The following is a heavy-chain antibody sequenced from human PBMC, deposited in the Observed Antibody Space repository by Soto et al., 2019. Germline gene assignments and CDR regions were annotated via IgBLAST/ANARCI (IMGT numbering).Heavy chain of an antibody. Sequence: ASVKVSCKASGYTFTSYGISWVRQAPGQGXEWMGWISAYNGNTNYAQKLQGRVTMTTDTSTSTAYTELRSLRSDDTAVYYCVRDEMYDFWSGYYYGMDVWGQGTTVTVSS. J-gene: IGHJ6*02. CDR3: VRDEMYDFWSGYYYGMDV. D-gene: IGHD3-3*01. V-gene: IGHV1-18*01. CDR1: GYTFTSYG. CDR2: ISAYNGNT.